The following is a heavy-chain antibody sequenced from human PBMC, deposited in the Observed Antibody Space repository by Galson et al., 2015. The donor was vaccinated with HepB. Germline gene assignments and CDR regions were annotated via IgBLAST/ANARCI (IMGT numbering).Heavy chain of an antibody. Sequence: PLGLDCAASGFTFSDTRMSWVRQAQGEGLEWGGRIRREPEGETVDSAVPEKGRSTTSREDSKNTLYLQLNSLKSEDTAMYYCTTYQLPGRWGQGTLVTVSS. D-gene: IGHD2-2*01. CDR2: IRREPEGETV. V-gene: IGHV3-15*01. J-gene: IGHJ4*02. CDR3: TTYQLPGR. CDR1: GFTFSDTR.